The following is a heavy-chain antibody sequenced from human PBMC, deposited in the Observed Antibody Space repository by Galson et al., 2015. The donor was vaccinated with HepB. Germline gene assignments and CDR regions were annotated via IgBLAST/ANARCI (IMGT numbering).Heavy chain of an antibody. Sequence: SVKVSCKASGYTFTSYDISWVRQAPGQGLEWMGWISAYNGNTNYAQKLQGRVTMTTDTSTSTAYMELRSLRSDDTAVYYCARQKYGPHPRTFDYWGQGTLVTVSS. J-gene: IGHJ4*02. CDR3: ARQKYGPHPRTFDY. CDR1: GYTFTSYD. CDR2: ISAYNGNT. D-gene: IGHD1-1*01. V-gene: IGHV1-18*04.